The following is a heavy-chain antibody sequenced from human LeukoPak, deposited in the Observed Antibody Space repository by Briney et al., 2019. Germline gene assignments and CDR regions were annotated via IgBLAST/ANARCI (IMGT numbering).Heavy chain of an antibody. CDR1: GGSISSSRDY. D-gene: IGHD6-6*01. CDR2: IYYSGST. Sequence: SETLSLTCTVSGGSISSSRDYWAWIRQPPGKGLEWIANIYYSGSTYYSPSLKSRVTISVDTSKNQFFLKLNSVTAADTAVYYCARRTGYWGQGTLVTVSS. V-gene: IGHV4-39*01. CDR3: ARRTGY. J-gene: IGHJ4*02.